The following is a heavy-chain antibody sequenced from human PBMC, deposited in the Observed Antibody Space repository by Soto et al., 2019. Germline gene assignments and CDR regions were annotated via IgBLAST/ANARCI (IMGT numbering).Heavy chain of an antibody. V-gene: IGHV1-2*02. D-gene: IGHD3-22*01. CDR2: IDPNSGGT. CDR3: ARVSNYYAISGYPQX. J-gene: IGHJ4*02. CDR1: GYTFIGYY. Sequence: ASLKVSCKASGYTFIGYYIHWVRQAPGQGLEWMGFIDPNSGGTNYAQKFQGRVTMTRDTSISTAYLERSRLRSHDTAVYYCARVSNYYAISGYPQXWGQGTMVTVSX.